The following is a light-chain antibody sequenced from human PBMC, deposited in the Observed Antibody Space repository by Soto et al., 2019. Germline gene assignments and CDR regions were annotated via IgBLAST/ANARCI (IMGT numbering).Light chain of an antibody. Sequence: QSALTHPRSVSGSPGQSVTISCTGTSSDVGGYNYVSWYQQHPGKAPKLMIYDVSKRPSGVPDRFSGSKSGNTASLTISGLQAEDEADYYCCSYAGSYTMVFGTGTKVTVL. CDR1: SSDVGGYNY. CDR3: CSYAGSYTMV. CDR2: DVS. J-gene: IGLJ1*01. V-gene: IGLV2-11*01.